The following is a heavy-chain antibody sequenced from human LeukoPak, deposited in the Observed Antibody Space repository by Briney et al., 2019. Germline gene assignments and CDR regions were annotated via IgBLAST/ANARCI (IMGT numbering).Heavy chain of an antibody. CDR3: ARQRGGYEFDY. Sequence: SETLFLTCTVSGGSISSYYWGWIRQPPGKGLEWIGNIRYTGSTYYNPSLKSRVTISVDTSKNQFSLRLSSVTAADTAVYYCARQRGGYEFDYWGQGTLVTVSS. V-gene: IGHV4-39*01. CDR1: GGSISSYY. CDR2: IRYTGST. J-gene: IGHJ4*02. D-gene: IGHD5-12*01.